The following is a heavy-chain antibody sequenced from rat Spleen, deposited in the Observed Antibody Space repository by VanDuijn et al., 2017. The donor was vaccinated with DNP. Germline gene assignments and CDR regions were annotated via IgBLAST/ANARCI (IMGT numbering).Heavy chain of an antibody. CDR2: INTDGGYT. J-gene: IGHJ2*01. CDR1: GFTFSRYW. V-gene: IGHV5-58*01. Sequence: EVQLVETGGGLVQPGRSLKLSCVASGFTFSRYWMFWIRQPPGKGLEWVATINTDGGYTYYPDSVKGRFTISRDNAKNTQYLQMDSLRSEDTATYYCSQFDYWGQGVMVTVSS. CDR3: SQFDY.